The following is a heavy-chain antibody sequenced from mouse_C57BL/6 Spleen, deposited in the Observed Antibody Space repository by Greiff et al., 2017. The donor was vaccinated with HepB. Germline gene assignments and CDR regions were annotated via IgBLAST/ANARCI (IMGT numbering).Heavy chain of an antibody. CDR3: ARHGGIYYDYDEGFAY. Sequence: EVQLVESGGGLVQPGGSLKLSCAASGFTFSDYYMYWVRQTPEKRLEWVAYISNGGGSTYYPDTVKGRFTISRDNAKNTLYLQMSRLKSEDTAMYYCARHGGIYYDYDEGFAYWGQGTLVTVSA. CDR1: GFTFSDYY. D-gene: IGHD2-4*01. J-gene: IGHJ3*01. V-gene: IGHV5-12*01. CDR2: ISNGGGST.